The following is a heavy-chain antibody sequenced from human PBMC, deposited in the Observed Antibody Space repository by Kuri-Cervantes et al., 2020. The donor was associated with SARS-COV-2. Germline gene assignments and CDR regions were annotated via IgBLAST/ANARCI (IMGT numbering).Heavy chain of an antibody. CDR3: AKDLVSSSTSCYDY. CDR1: GFTVSSNE. D-gene: IGHD2-2*01. CDR2: ISGSGGST. Sequence: GVLKISCAASGFTVSSNEMSWVRQAPGKGLEWVSAISGSGGSTYYADSVKGRFTISRDNSKNTLYLQMNSLRAEDTAVYYCAKDLVSSSTSCYDYWGQGTLVTVSS. J-gene: IGHJ4*02. V-gene: IGHV3-23*01.